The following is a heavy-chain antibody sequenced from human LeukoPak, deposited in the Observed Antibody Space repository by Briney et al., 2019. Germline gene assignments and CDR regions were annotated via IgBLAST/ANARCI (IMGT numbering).Heavy chain of an antibody. V-gene: IGHV3-53*01. Sequence: GGSLRLSCAASGFTVITNDMTWVRQAPGKGLEWVSVLYSDGNTKYADSVQGRFTISRDNSKNTLYLEMNSLSPDDTAVYYCARGVEPLAVNTLAHSSEGTLVTVSS. D-gene: IGHD1-14*01. CDR3: ARGVEPLAVNTLAH. CDR1: GFTVITND. J-gene: IGHJ1*01. CDR2: LYSDGNT.